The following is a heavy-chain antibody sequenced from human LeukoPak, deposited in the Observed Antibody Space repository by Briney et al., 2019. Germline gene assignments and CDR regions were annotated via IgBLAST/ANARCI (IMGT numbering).Heavy chain of an antibody. V-gene: IGHV1-18*01. D-gene: IGHD3-9*01. CDR1: GYTFTSYG. CDR3: AREGGDDILTGYYHGNWFDP. CDR2: ISAYNGNT. J-gene: IGHJ5*02. Sequence: ASVKVSCKASGYTFTSYGISWVRQAPGQGLEWMGWISAYNGNTNYAQKLQGRVTMTTDTSTSTAYMELRSLGSDDTAVYYCAREGGDDILTGYYHGNWFDPWGQGTLVTVSS.